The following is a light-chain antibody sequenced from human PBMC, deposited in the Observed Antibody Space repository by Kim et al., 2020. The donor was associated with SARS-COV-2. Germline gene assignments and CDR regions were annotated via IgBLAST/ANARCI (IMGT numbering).Light chain of an antibody. CDR1: SLRSYY. CDR2: GKN. Sequence: ALGQTGRITCQGDSLRSYYASWYQQKAGQAPVVVIYGKNNRPSGIPDRFSGSRSGNTASLTITGAQAEDEADYYCNSRDSTTNHLVFGGGTKVTVL. J-gene: IGLJ2*01. CDR3: NSRDSTTNHLV. V-gene: IGLV3-19*01.